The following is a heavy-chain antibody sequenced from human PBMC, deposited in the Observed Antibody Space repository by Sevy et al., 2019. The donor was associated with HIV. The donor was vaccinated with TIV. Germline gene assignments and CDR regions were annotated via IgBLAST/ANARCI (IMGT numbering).Heavy chain of an antibody. CDR1: AINIRDYW. D-gene: IGHD2-15*01. J-gene: IGHJ4*02. V-gene: IGHV3-7*02. CDR3: VRAIQLAASY. CDR2: INPDGSKI. Sequence: GGSLRLSCEASAINIRDYWMNWVRQAPGEGLEWVANINPDGSKIYYADSVKGRFTISRDYAKNSVFLQMTSLRAEDTAVYYCVRAIQLAASYWGQGMLVTVSS.